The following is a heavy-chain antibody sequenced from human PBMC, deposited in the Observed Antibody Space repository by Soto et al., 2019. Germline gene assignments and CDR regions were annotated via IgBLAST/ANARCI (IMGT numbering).Heavy chain of an antibody. CDR1: GYTFTNNG. CDR3: TRAGDSGAWISN. CDR2: MNPSTGET. Sequence: QVQLVQSGAEVKKPGASVKVSCKASGYTFTNNGINWVRQATGQGLEWMGWMNPSTGETGYTQKFQGRLAMTRDTSITTAYMELTSLTSEATAVYYCTRAGDSGAWISNWGQGTLVTVSS. J-gene: IGHJ4*02. D-gene: IGHD7-27*01. V-gene: IGHV1-8*01.